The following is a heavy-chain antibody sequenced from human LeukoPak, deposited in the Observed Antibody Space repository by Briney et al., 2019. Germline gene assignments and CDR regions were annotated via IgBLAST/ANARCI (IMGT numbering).Heavy chain of an antibody. CDR1: GGPISSRSYY. V-gene: IGHV4-39*01. CDR3: ARSGRDGYNSFGF. J-gene: IGHJ4*02. D-gene: IGHD5-24*01. CDR2: IYYSGST. Sequence: SETLSLTCTVSGGPISSRSYYWGRIRQPPGKGLEWIGSIYYSGSTYYNPSLKSRVTISVDTSKNQFSLKLSSVTAADTAVYYCARSGRDGYNSFGFWGQGTLVTVSS.